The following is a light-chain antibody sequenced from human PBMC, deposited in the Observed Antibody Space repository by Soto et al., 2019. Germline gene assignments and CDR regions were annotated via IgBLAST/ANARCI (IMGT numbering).Light chain of an antibody. V-gene: IGKV1-33*01. J-gene: IGKJ4*01. CDR3: QQYVNLVT. CDR2: DAS. CDR1: QDISNR. Sequence: DIPMTQSPSSLSASVGDRVTITCQASQDISNRLNWYQQKPGKAPKLLINDASNLEAGVPSRFSASGSGTDFTFTISSPQPEDIATYYCQQYVNLVTFGGGTKLEIK.